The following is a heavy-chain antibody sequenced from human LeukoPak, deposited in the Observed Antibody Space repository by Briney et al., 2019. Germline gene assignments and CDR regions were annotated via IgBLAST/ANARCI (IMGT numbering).Heavy chain of an antibody. J-gene: IGHJ3*02. D-gene: IGHD1-14*01. CDR3: AKDTSWSGKDAFDI. Sequence: PGGSLRLSCAASGFTFSSYAMSWVRQAPGKGLEWVSAISGSGGSTYYADSVKGRFTISRDNAKNSLYLQMNSLRAEDTALYYCAKDTSWSGKDAFDIWGQETMVTVSS. CDR1: GFTFSSYA. V-gene: IGHV3-23*01. CDR2: ISGSGGST.